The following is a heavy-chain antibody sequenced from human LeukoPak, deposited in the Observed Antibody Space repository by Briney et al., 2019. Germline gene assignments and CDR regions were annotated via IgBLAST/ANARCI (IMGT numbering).Heavy chain of an antibody. J-gene: IGHJ4*02. D-gene: IGHD5-12*01. V-gene: IGHV1-18*01. CDR1: GYTFTSYG. Sequence: ASVKVSCKASGYTFTSYGISWVRQAPGQGLEWMGWISAYNGNTNYAQKLQGRVTMTTDTSTSTAYMELRSLRSDDTAVYYCARDQAEWLRIYNPYYFDYWGQGTLVTVSS. CDR2: ISAYNGNT. CDR3: ARDQAEWLRIYNPYYFDY.